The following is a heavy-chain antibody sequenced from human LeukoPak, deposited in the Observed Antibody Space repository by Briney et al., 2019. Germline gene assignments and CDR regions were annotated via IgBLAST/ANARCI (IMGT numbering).Heavy chain of an antibody. J-gene: IGHJ4*02. CDR2: INHSGST. CDR1: GGSFSGYY. V-gene: IGHV4-34*01. D-gene: IGHD4-23*01. Sequence: SETLSLTCAVYGGSFSGYYWSWIRQPPGKGLEWIGEINHSGSTNYNPSLKSRVTISVDTSKNQFSLKLSSVTAADTAVYYCARENNDYGGKKAFDYWGQGTLVTVSS. CDR3: ARENNDYGGKKAFDY.